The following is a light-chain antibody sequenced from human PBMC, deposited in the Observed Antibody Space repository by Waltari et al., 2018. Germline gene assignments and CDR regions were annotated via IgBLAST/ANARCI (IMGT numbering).Light chain of an antibody. CDR3: QQYNNWPPYT. J-gene: IGKJ2*01. CDR1: QSVSSN. V-gene: IGKV3-15*01. CDR2: GAS. Sequence: EIVMPQPPATLSVSPGERATLSCRASQSVSSNLAWYQQKPGQAPRLHIYGASTRATGIPARFSGSGSGTEFTLTISSLQSEDFAVYYCQQYNNWPPYTFGQGTKLEIK.